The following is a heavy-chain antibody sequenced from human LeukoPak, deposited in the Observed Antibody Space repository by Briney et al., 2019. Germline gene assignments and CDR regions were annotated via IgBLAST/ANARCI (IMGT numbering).Heavy chain of an antibody. V-gene: IGHV3-66*01. J-gene: IGHJ3*02. CDR2: IYSGGST. Sequence: GGSLRLSCAASGFTVSSNYMSWVRQAPGKGLEWVSVIYSGGSTYYADSVKGRFTISRDNSKNTLYLQMNSLRAEDTAVYYCARDLLDSSGYYSRHHDAFDIWGQGTMVTVSS. CDR1: GFTVSSNY. D-gene: IGHD3-22*01. CDR3: ARDLLDSSGYYSRHHDAFDI.